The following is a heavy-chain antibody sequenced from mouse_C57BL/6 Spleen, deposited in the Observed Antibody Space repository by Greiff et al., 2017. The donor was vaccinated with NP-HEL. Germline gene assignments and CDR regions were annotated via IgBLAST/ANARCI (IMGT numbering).Heavy chain of an antibody. J-gene: IGHJ4*01. CDR1: GYAFSSSW. V-gene: IGHV1-82*01. CDR3: ATYDYDRDYYAMDY. CDR2: IYPGDGDT. Sequence: QVQLQQSGPELVKPGASVKISCKASGYAFSSSWMNWVKPRPGKGLEWIGRIYPGDGDTNYNGKFKGKATLTADKSSSTAYMQLSSLTSEDSAVYFCATYDYDRDYYAMDYWGQGTSVTVSS. D-gene: IGHD2-4*01.